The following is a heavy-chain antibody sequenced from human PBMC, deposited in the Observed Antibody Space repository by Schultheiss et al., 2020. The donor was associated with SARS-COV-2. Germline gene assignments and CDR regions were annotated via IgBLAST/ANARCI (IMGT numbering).Heavy chain of an antibody. V-gene: IGHV4-61*08. D-gene: IGHD3-10*01. CDR1: GGSISSGGYY. Sequence: SETLSLTCTVSGGSISSGGYYWSWIRQPPGKGLEWIGYIYYSGSTNYNPSLKSRVTISVDTSKNQFSLKLSSVTAADTAVYYCARDGSRSGGWFDPWGQGTLVTVSS. J-gene: IGHJ5*02. CDR3: ARDGSRSGGWFDP. CDR2: IYYSGST.